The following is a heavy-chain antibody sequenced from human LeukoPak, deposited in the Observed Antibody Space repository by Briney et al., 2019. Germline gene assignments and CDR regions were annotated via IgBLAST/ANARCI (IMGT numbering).Heavy chain of an antibody. Sequence: GGSLRLSCAASGFTFSSYAMSWVRQTPGKGLEWVSGISDSGSSTYYADSVKGRFTISRDNSKNTLYLQMNSLRAEDTALYYCASGGIAVAGYFDYWGQGTLVTVSS. J-gene: IGHJ4*02. V-gene: IGHV3-23*01. D-gene: IGHD6-19*01. CDR3: ASGGIAVAGYFDY. CDR1: GFTFSSYA. CDR2: ISDSGSST.